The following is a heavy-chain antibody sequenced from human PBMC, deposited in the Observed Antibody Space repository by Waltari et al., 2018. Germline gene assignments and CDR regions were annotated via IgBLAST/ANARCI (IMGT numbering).Heavy chain of an antibody. V-gene: IGHV3-7*01. CDR1: GFTFSSYW. J-gene: IGHJ4*02. CDR3: ARDGGDYFDY. Sequence: EVQLVESGGGLVQPGGSLRLSCADSGFTFSSYWMSWVRQAPGKGLEWVANIKQDGSEKYYVDSVKGRFTISRDNAKNSLYLQMNSLRAEDTAVYYCARDGGDYFDYWGQGTLVTVSS. CDR2: IKQDGSEK. D-gene: IGHD3-16*01.